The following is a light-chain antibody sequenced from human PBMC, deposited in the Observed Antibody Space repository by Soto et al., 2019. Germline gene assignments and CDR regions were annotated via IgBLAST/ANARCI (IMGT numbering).Light chain of an antibody. J-gene: IGKJ4*01. V-gene: IGKV3-20*01. CDR2: GAS. CDR1: QRVNSRY. CDR3: QQFSSYPLT. Sequence: EIVLTQSPGTLSFSAGERATLSCRASQRVNSRYLAWYQQKPGQAPRLLIYGASSRATGIPDRFSGGGSGTDFTLTISRLEPEDFAVYYCQQFSSYPLTFGGGTKVDIK.